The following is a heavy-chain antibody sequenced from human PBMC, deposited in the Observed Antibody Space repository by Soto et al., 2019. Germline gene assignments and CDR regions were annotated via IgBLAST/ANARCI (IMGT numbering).Heavy chain of an antibody. CDR3: ARLRLSSSTHNWFDP. D-gene: IGHD2-2*01. CDR2: INQAGSQQ. CDR1: GFTCSNSW. Sequence: LRLSCVDSGFTCSNSWMSWVRQAPGKGPEWVDNINQAGSQQYYVDSMKGWFTISRDNAKSSLYLQMNSLRAYDTAVYYCARLRLSSSTHNWFDPCGQRTLVTVSS. J-gene: IGHJ5*02. V-gene: IGHV3-7*03.